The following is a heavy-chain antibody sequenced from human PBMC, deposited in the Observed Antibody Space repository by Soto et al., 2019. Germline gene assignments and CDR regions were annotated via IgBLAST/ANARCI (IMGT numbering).Heavy chain of an antibody. CDR2: INGNSGGT. J-gene: IGHJ4*02. V-gene: IGHV1-2*02. CDR1: GYTFTGYY. Sequence: QVQVVQSGAEVKKPGASVKVSCKASGYTFTGYYMHWVRQAPGQGLEWMGWINGNSGGTKYAQNFQGRITMTRDTSISTAYMELSRLTSDDSAVYYCARAALTTLEMATTFWGQGTLVTVSS. D-gene: IGHD1-1*01. CDR3: ARAALTTLEMATTF.